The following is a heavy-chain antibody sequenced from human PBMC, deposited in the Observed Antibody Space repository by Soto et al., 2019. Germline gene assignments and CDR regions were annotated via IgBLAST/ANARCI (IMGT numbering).Heavy chain of an antibody. CDR3: AKATTGYDSSGYFFDY. Sequence: GESLKISCKGSGYSFTSYWIGCVRQMPGKGLEWMGIIYPGDSDTRYSPSFQGQVTISADKSISTAYLQWSSLKASDTAMYYCAKATTGYDSSGYFFDYWGQGTLVTVSS. CDR2: IYPGDSDT. CDR1: GYSFTSYW. V-gene: IGHV5-51*01. J-gene: IGHJ4*02. D-gene: IGHD3-22*01.